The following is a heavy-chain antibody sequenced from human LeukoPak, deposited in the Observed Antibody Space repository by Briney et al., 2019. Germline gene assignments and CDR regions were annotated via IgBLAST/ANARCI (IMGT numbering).Heavy chain of an antibody. CDR3: ARHGRDGYNYRGVFDN. CDR1: GGSISSYY. V-gene: IGHV4-4*07. J-gene: IGHJ4*02. CDR2: IYVRGST. Sequence: SETLSLTCTVSGGSISSYYWSWIRQSAGKGLEWIGRIYVRGSTNYNPSLKSRVTMSVDTSKNQFSLKLSSVTAADTAVFYCARHGRDGYNYRGVFDNWGQGTLVTVSS. D-gene: IGHD5-24*01.